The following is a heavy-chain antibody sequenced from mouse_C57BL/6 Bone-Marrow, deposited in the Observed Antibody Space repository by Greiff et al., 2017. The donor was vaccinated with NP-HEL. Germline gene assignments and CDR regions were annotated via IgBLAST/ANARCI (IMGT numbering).Heavy chain of an antibody. CDR2: IHPNSGST. D-gene: IGHD2-4*01. CDR3: ARSGRLRRGYFDV. J-gene: IGHJ1*03. CDR1: GYTFTSYW. V-gene: IGHV1-64*01. Sequence: QVQLQQPGAELVKPGASVKLSCKASGYTFTSYWMHWVKQRPGRGLEWIGMIHPNSGSTNYNEKFKSKATLTVDKSSSTAYMQLSSLTSEDSAVYYCARSGRLRRGYFDVWGTGTTVTVSS.